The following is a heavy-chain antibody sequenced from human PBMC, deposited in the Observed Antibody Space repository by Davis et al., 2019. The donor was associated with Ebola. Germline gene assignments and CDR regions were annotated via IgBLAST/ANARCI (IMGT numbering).Heavy chain of an antibody. CDR2: IIPIFGTA. J-gene: IGHJ5*02. D-gene: IGHD2-15*01. Sequence: SVKVSCKASGYTFTGYYMHWVRQAPGQGLEWMGGIIPIFGTANYAQKFQGRVTITADESTSTAYMELSSLRSEDTAVYYCARADCSGGSCYFRWFDPWGQGTLVTVSS. V-gene: IGHV1-69*13. CDR1: GYTFTGYY. CDR3: ARADCSGGSCYFRWFDP.